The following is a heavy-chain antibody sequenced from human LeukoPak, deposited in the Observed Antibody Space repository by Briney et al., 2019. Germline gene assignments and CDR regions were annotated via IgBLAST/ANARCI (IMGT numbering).Heavy chain of an antibody. CDR1: GFTFSSYG. J-gene: IGHJ4*02. CDR2: IWYDGSNK. Sequence: PGRSLRLSCAASGFTFSSYGMHWVRQAPGKGLEWVAVIWYDGSNKYYADSVKGRFTISRDNSKNTLYLQMNSPRAEDTAVYYCARCSTYYYDSSGYYYFDYWGQGTLVTVSS. V-gene: IGHV3-33*01. D-gene: IGHD3-22*01. CDR3: ARCSTYYYDSSGYYYFDY.